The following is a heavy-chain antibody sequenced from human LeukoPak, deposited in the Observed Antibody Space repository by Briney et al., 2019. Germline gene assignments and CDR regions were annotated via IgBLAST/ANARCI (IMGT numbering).Heavy chain of an antibody. CDR3: ARADDILTPDP. D-gene: IGHD3-9*01. V-gene: IGHV4-61*01. J-gene: IGHJ5*02. CDR1: GGSVSSGSYY. Sequence: SETLSLTCTVSGGSVSSGSYYWSWIRQPPGKGLEWIGYIYYSGSTNYNPSLKSRVTISVDTSKNQFSLKLSSVTAADTVVYYCARADDILTPDPWGQGTLVTVSS. CDR2: IYYSGST.